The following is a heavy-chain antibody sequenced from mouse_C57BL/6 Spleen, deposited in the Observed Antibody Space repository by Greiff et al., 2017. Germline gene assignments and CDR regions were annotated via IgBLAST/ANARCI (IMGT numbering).Heavy chain of an antibody. J-gene: IGHJ1*03. V-gene: IGHV1-82*01. Sequence: VQLQQSGPELVKPGASVKISCKASGYAFSSSWMNWVKQRPGKGLEWIGRIYPGDGDTNYNGKFKGKATLTADKSSSTAYMQLSSLTSEDSAVYFCARVTGTEWYFDVWGTGTTVTVSS. CDR2: IYPGDGDT. CDR3: ARVTGTEWYFDV. CDR1: GYAFSSSW. D-gene: IGHD4-1*01.